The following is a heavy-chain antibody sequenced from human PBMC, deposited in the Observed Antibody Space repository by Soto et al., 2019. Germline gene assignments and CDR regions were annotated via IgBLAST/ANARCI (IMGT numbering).Heavy chain of an antibody. D-gene: IGHD3-3*01. CDR1: GFTFSSYA. J-gene: IGHJ6*02. CDR2: ISGSGGST. V-gene: IGHV3-23*01. CDR3: AKDLGYDFWSGYYTIPGNAYYYYGMDV. Sequence: PGGSLRLSCAASGFTFSSYAMSWVRQAPGKGLEWVSAISGSGGSTYYADSVKGPFTIYRDNSKNTLYLQMNSLRAEDTAVYYCAKDLGYDFWSGYYTIPGNAYYYYGMDVWGQGTTVTVSS.